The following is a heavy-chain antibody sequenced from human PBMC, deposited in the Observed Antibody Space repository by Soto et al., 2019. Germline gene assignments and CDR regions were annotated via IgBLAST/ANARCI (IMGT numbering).Heavy chain of an antibody. CDR1: GGTIRGSSYH. V-gene: IGHV4-39*01. J-gene: IGHJ3*02. CDR2: IYYSGET. D-gene: IGHD2-15*01. CDR3: ARRASRLNVFDI. Sequence: SETLSLTWTVSGGTIRGSSYHWSCIRQPPGKGLEWVGSIYYSGETYYTPSLKSRVTISIDTSKNQFPLKLNSVTAADTAMYYRARRASRLNVFDIWGEGTMVTVSS.